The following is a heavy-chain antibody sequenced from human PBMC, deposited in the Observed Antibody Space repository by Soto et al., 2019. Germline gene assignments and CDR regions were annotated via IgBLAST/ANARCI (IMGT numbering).Heavy chain of an antibody. D-gene: IGHD3-10*01. CDR1: GGSISSYY. CDR3: ARHTPADYYGSGSHNNWFDP. Sequence: PSETLSLTCTVSGGSISSYYWSWIRQPPGKGLEWIGYIYYSGSTNYNPSLKRRVTISVDTSKNQFSLKRSSVTAADTAVYYCARHTPADYYGSGSHNNWFDPWGQGTLVTVSS. CDR2: IYYSGST. V-gene: IGHV4-59*08. J-gene: IGHJ5*02.